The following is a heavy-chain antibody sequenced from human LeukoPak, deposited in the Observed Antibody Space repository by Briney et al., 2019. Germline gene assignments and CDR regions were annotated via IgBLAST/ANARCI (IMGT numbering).Heavy chain of an antibody. CDR2: ISAYNGTT. D-gene: IGHD3-22*01. J-gene: IGHJ4*02. CDR1: GYTFTSYG. V-gene: IGHV1-18*01. Sequence: ASVKVSCKASGYTFTSYGISWVRQAPGQGLEWMGWISAYNGTTNYAQKLQGRVTMTTDTSTSTAYMELRSLRSDDTAVYYCARFEGGGSYYDSSAFDYWGQGTLVTVSS. CDR3: ARFEGGGSYYDSSAFDY.